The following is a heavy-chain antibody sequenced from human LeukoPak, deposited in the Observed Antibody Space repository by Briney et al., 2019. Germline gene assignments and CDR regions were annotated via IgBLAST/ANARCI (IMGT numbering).Heavy chain of an antibody. Sequence: GGSLRLSCAASGFTFSSYVMSWVRQAPGKGLEWVSAISGSGGRTYYADSVKGRFTISRDKSKNTLYPQMNSLRAEDTAVYYCAKNPGGYDYRFDYWGQGTLVTVSS. CDR2: ISGSGGRT. CDR1: GFTFSSYV. D-gene: IGHD5-12*01. V-gene: IGHV3-23*01. J-gene: IGHJ4*02. CDR3: AKNPGGYDYRFDY.